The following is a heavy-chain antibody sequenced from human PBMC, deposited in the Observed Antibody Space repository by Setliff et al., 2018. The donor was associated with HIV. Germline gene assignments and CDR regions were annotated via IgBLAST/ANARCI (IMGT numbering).Heavy chain of an antibody. Sequence: GGSLRLSCAASGFTFSNNWRAWVRLAPGKGLEWVANIKQDGSVKNYVDSVRGRFTISRDNAENSLFLQMTGLRPEDTAMYYCARDRWFSNNWYSDYWGQGTLATVSS. CDR2: IKQDGSVK. J-gene: IGHJ4*02. CDR3: ARDRWFSNNWYSDY. CDR1: GFTFSNNW. D-gene: IGHD6-13*01. V-gene: IGHV3-7*05.